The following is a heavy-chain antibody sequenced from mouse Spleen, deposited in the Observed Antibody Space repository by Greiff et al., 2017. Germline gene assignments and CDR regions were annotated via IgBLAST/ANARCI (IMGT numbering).Heavy chain of an antibody. Sequence: VQLVESGGGLVKPGGSLKLSCAASGFTFSSYAMSWVRQTPEKRLEWVATISSGGSYTYYPDSVKGRFTISRDNAKNTLYLQMSSLRSEDTAMYYCARRGYGNYGGYFDVWGAGTTVTVSS. V-gene: IGHV5-9-3*01. D-gene: IGHD2-1*01. J-gene: IGHJ1*01. CDR1: GFTFSSYA. CDR3: ARRGYGNYGGYFDV. CDR2: ISSGGSYT.